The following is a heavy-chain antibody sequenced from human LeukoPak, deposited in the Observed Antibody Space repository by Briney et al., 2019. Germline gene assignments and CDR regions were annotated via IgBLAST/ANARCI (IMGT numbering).Heavy chain of an antibody. D-gene: IGHD2-15*01. CDR3: ARDAPIVVVVAATPGHFDY. J-gene: IGHJ4*02. CDR1: GIIFSSYS. CDR2: ISSSSSYI. V-gene: IGHV3-21*01. Sequence: PGGSLRLSCAASGIIFSSYSMNWVRQAPGKGLEWVSSISSSSSYIYHADSVKGRFTISRDNAKNSLYLQMNSLRAEDTAVYYCARDAPIVVVVAATPGHFDYWGQGTLVTVSS.